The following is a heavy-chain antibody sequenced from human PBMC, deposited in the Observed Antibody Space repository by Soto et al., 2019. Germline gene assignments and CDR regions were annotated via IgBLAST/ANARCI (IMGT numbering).Heavy chain of an antibody. CDR2: IYYSGST. J-gene: IGHJ3*02. CDR1: GDTSISSDYY. CDR3: ARDYDSTMNAFDI. V-gene: IGHV4-61*08. Sequence: SETHSLTSTVSGDTSISSDYYWSWIRKPPGKGLEWIGYIYYSGSTNYNPSLKSRVTISVDTSKNQFSLKLSSVTAADTAVYYCARDYDSTMNAFDIWGQGTMVTVSS. D-gene: IGHD3-22*01.